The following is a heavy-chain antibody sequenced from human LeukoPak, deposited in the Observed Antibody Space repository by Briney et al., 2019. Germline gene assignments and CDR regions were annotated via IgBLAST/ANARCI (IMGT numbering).Heavy chain of an antibody. V-gene: IGHV4-39*01. Sequence: PSETLSLTCTVSGGSISTPGYYWGWIRQPPGKGLERIGSLYHSGSTYYKPSLKSRATISVDKSKNQCSLKLRSVTAADTAVYYCARHALATVTDPSFDYWGQGTLVTVSS. CDR2: LYHSGST. CDR1: GGSISTPGYY. D-gene: IGHD2-21*02. CDR3: ARHALATVTDPSFDY. J-gene: IGHJ4*02.